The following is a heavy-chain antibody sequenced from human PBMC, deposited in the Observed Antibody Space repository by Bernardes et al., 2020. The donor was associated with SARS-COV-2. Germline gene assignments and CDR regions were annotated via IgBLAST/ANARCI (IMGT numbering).Heavy chain of an antibody. J-gene: IGHJ6*02. CDR2: MYNSGST. CDR3: ARGEISLVRGVIIRRYGMDV. Sequence: LSLTCTVSGGSVSSGSYSWSWIRQPPGKEVEWIGYMYNSGSTRYNPSLKSRVTISVDTSKNQFFLMLSSVTAADTAVYYCARGEISLVRGVIIRRYGMDVWGQGTTVTVS. D-gene: IGHD3-10*01. V-gene: IGHV4-61*01. CDR1: GGSVSSGSYS.